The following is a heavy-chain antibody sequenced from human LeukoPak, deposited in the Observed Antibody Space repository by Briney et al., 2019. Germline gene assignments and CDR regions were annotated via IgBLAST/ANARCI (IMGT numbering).Heavy chain of an antibody. Sequence: GGSLRLSCAASGITFTNFGMNWVRQAPGKGLTWISYIVGSTTTMYYADSVKGRFTISRDNAKNSLYLKMNSLRVEDTAVYYCARDRNYREGLVTIRYMDVWGKGTTVTVSS. V-gene: IGHV3-48*04. CDR1: GITFTNFG. CDR2: IVGSTTTM. D-gene: IGHD3-16*02. CDR3: ARDRNYREGLVTIRYMDV. J-gene: IGHJ6*03.